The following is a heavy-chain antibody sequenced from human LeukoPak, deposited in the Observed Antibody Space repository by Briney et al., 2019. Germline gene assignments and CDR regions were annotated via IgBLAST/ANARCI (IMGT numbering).Heavy chain of an antibody. Sequence: PGGSLRLSCAASGFIFSNYAMSWVRQAPGKGLEWVSTIAVKGRFTISRDNSKNTLYMQMNSLRAEDTAIYYCAEVPHSDYGSGRPPFMDVWGQGTTVAVS. CDR3: AEVPHSDYGSGRPPFMDV. V-gene: IGHV3-23*01. CDR1: GFIFSNYA. J-gene: IGHJ6*02. CDR2: I. D-gene: IGHD3-10*01.